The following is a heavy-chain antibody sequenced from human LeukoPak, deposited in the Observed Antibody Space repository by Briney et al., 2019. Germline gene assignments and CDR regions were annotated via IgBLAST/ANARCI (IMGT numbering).Heavy chain of an antibody. CDR3: ARSYDSSGWGFDY. CDR2: IYSGGST. D-gene: IGHD6-19*01. CDR1: GFTFSSNY. V-gene: IGHV3-66*01. Sequence: GGSLRLSCAASGFTFSSNYMSWVRQAPGKGLEWVSVIYSGGSTYYADSVKGRFTISRDNSKNTLYLQMNSLRAEDTAVYYCARSYDSSGWGFDYWGQGTLVTVSS. J-gene: IGHJ4*02.